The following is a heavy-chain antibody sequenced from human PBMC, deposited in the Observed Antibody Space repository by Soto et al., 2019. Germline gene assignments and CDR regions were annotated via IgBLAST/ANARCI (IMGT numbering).Heavy chain of an antibody. D-gene: IGHD3-3*01. J-gene: IGHJ3*02. CDR2: IYYIGST. CDR3: ARDFLLARNDAFDI. CDR1: GGSISSGGYY. Sequence: PSETLSLTCTVSGGSISSGGYYWNWIRQHPGKGLEWIGYIYYIGSTYYNPSLKSRVTISLDTSKNQFSLKLSSVTAADTAVYYCARDFLLARNDAFDIWGQGTMVTVSS. V-gene: IGHV4-31*03.